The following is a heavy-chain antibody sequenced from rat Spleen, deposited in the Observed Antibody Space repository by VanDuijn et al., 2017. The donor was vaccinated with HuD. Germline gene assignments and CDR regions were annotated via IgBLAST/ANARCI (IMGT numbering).Heavy chain of an antibody. Sequence: PTKGLEWVASISTGGGNTYYRDSVKGRFTISRDNAKNTQYLQMDSLRSEDTATYYCARIYYYSGDEGFDYWGQGVMVTVSS. CDR2: ISTGGGNT. CDR3: ARIYYYSGDEGFDY. V-gene: IGHV5S14*01. J-gene: IGHJ2*01. D-gene: IGHD1-1*01.